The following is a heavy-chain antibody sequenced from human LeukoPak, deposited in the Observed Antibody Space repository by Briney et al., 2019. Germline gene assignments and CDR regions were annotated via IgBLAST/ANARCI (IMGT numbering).Heavy chain of an antibody. CDR2: IYYSGST. CDR1: GGSISSSSYY. CDR3: ARQEYSRGWDVFDY. Sequence: KASETLSLTCTVSGGSISSSSYYWGWIRQPPGKGLEWIGSIYYSGSTYYNPSLKSRVTISVDTSKNQFSLKLSSVTAADTAVYYCARQEYSRGWDVFDYWGQGTLVTVSS. J-gene: IGHJ4*02. V-gene: IGHV4-39*01. D-gene: IGHD6-19*01.